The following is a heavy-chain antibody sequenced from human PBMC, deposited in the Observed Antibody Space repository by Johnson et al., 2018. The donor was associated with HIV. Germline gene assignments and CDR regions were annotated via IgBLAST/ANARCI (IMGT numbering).Heavy chain of an antibody. J-gene: IGHJ3*02. V-gene: IGHV3-9*01. CDR1: GFTFDDYA. CDR3: AKDSSSWTRGAFDI. CDR2: ISWNSGSI. D-gene: IGHD6-13*01. Sequence: EVQLVESGGGLVKPGGSLRLSCAGSGFTFDDYAMHWVRQAPGKGLEWVSGISWNSGSIGYADSVKGRFTISRDNAKNSLYLQMNSLRAEDTALYYCAKDSSSWTRGAFDIWGQGTMVTVSS.